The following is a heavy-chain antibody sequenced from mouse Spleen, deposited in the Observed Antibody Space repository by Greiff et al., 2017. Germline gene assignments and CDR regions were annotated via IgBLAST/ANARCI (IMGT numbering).Heavy chain of an antibody. V-gene: IGHV2-6*03. CDR2: IWSDGST. Sequence: QVQLKETGPGLVAPSQSLSITCTVSGFSLTSYGVHWVRQPPGKGLEWLVVIWSDGSTNYNSALKSRLSISKDNSKSQVFLKMNSLQTDDTAMYYCARESTMITTGGYYYAMDYWGQGTSVTVSS. J-gene: IGHJ4*01. CDR3: ARESTMITTGGYYYAMDY. CDR1: GFSLTSYG. D-gene: IGHD2-4*01.